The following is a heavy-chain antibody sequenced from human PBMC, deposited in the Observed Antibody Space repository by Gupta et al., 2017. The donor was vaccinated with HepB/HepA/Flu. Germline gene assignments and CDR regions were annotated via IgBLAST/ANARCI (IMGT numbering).Heavy chain of an antibody. J-gene: IGHJ4*02. Sequence: EVQPVESGGGLVQPGGSLRLSCVVSKFSFGNYWMSWVRQAPGKGLEWVANINHDGSQKYYVDSVKGRFTISRDNDKNSLYLQMNTLRVEDSAIYYCARELWGLDYWGQGTLVTVSS. CDR3: ARELWGLDY. CDR2: INHDGSQK. V-gene: IGHV3-7*01. D-gene: IGHD3-16*01. CDR1: KFSFGNYW.